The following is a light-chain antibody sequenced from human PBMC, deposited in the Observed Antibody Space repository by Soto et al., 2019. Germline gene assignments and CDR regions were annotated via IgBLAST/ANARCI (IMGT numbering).Light chain of an antibody. CDR3: QQYNNWWT. CDR1: QSVSSN. J-gene: IGKJ1*01. Sequence: EIVMTKSPATLSVSPGERATLSCRASQSVSSNLAWYQQKPGQAPRLLIYGASTRATGIPARFSGSGSGTEFTLTISSLQSEDFAVYYCQQYNNWWTFGQGTKADIK. CDR2: GAS. V-gene: IGKV3-15*01.